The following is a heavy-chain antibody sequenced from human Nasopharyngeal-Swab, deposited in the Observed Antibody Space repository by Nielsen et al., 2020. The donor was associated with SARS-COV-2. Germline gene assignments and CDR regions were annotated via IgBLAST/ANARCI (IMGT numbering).Heavy chain of an antibody. D-gene: IGHD3-16*02. V-gene: IGHV3-23*01. Sequence: AATLRLSCAASGFAFSSYAMSWVRQTPGKGLEWVSSFSSSSGKTYYADYVKGRFTISRDTSKSTLYLQMNSLRAEDTAVYYCGKGNRYRPEDHWGQGTLVTVSS. CDR2: FSSSSGKT. CDR1: GFAFSSYA. J-gene: IGHJ4*02. CDR3: GKGNRYRPEDH.